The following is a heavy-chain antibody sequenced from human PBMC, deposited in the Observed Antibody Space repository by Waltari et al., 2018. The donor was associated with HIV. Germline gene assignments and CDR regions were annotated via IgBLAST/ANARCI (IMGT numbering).Heavy chain of an antibody. D-gene: IGHD3-3*01. CDR3: ARDRPYYNFWSGLYGMDV. CDR1: GGSISSSSYY. Sequence: QLQLQESGPGLVKPSETLSLTCTVSGGSISSSSYYWGWIRQPPGKGLEWIGSIYYSGSTYYNPSLKSRVTISVDTSKNQFSLKLSSVTAADTAVYYCARDRPYYNFWSGLYGMDVWGQGTTVTVSS. CDR2: IYYSGST. J-gene: IGHJ6*02. V-gene: IGHV4-39*07.